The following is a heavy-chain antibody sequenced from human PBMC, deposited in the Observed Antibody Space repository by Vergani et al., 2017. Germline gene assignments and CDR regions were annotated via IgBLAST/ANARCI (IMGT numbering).Heavy chain of an antibody. J-gene: IGHJ5*02. Sequence: QVQLEESGGGVVQPGRSLRLSCAGSGFTLSSHAMHWVRQAPGKGLEWVAFIWYDGSKEYYADSVKGRFTISRDNSKNTLYLQMNNLRAADTAVYYCVRDSWRSDLRGVYWFDTWGQGTLVSVSS. CDR2: IWYDGSKE. V-gene: IGHV3-33*01. CDR1: GFTLSSHA. D-gene: IGHD3-10*01. CDR3: VRDSWRSDLRGVYWFDT.